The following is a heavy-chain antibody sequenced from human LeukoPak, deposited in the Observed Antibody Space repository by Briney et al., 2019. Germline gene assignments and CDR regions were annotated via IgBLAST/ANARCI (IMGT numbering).Heavy chain of an antibody. CDR3: ARGRVRGGGVTEADAFDI. Sequence: PGGSLRLSCAASGFTFSDYYMSWIRQAPGKGLEWISYITSSSSDTNYADSVKGRFTISRDNAKKSLYLQMNSLRAEDTAVYYCARGRVRGGGVTEADAFDIWGQGTMVTVSS. V-gene: IGHV3-11*05. D-gene: IGHD3-10*01. CDR1: GFTFSDYY. CDR2: ITSSSSDT. J-gene: IGHJ3*02.